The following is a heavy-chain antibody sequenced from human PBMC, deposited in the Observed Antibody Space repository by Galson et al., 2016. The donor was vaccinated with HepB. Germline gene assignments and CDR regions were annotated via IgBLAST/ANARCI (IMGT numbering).Heavy chain of an antibody. J-gene: IGHJ4*02. CDR1: GFTFSTYA. CDR2: IPYDGHKT. CDR3: ARDPSYYDSSGYLTYFHY. D-gene: IGHD3-22*01. Sequence: SLRLSCAASGFTFSTYAMYWFRQAPGRGLEWVAVIPYDGHKTYYADSVKGRFTISRDNSRNTLYLQMNSLRAEDTAVYYCARDPSYYDSSGYLTYFHYWGQGTLVTVSS. V-gene: IGHV3-30-3*01.